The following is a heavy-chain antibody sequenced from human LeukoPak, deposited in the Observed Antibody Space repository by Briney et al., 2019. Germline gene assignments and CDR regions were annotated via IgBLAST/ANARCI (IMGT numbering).Heavy chain of an antibody. D-gene: IGHD3-22*01. CDR2: ISGSGGST. J-gene: IGHJ4*02. V-gene: IGHV3-23*01. CDR1: GFTFSSYA. Sequence: QPGGSLRLSCAASGFTFSSYAMSWVRQAPGKGLERVSAISGSGGSTYYADSVKGRFTISRDNSKNTLYLQMNSLRAEDAAVYYCAKPRDSSGYYYVPFDYWGQGTLVTVSS. CDR3: AKPRDSSGYYYVPFDY.